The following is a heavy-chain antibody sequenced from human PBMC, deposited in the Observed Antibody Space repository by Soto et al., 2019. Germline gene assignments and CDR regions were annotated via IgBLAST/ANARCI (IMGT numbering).Heavy chain of an antibody. Sequence: QVQLQQWGAGLLKPSESLSLTCAVYGGSFSGYYWTWIRQSPEKGLEWIGEVNHSGTTYYNPSLKTRDTISVHTPKKQFSLKMSSVTAADTAVYYCARGIGYCSSINCYSSRRLRFDSWGQGTLVTVSS. V-gene: IGHV4-34*01. CDR2: VNHSGTT. CDR3: ARGIGYCSSINCYSSRRLRFDS. CDR1: GGSFSGYY. D-gene: IGHD2-2*01. J-gene: IGHJ4*02.